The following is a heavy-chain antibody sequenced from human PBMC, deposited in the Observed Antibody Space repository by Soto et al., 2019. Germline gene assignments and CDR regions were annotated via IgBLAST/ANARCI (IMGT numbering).Heavy chain of an antibody. J-gene: IGHJ5*02. Sequence: PGGSLRLSCTGSGFTFSNYAMNWVRQAPGKGLECVSSISGSGDTTYYADSVKGRFTISRDNSKNTLYLQMSSLRAEDTAIYYCAKNGRAAAMYNWFDPWGQGTLVTVSS. CDR1: GFTFSNYA. CDR3: AKNGRAAAMYNWFDP. CDR2: ISGSGDTT. V-gene: IGHV3-23*01. D-gene: IGHD6-13*01.